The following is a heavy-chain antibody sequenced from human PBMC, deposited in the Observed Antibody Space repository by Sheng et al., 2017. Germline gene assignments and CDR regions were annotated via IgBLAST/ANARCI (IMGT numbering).Heavy chain of an antibody. J-gene: IGHJ1*01. CDR1: GFTFDDYA. CDR3: AKGGYYDSSGYYYLNAEYFQH. Sequence: EVQLVESGGGLVQPGRSLRLSCAASGFTFDDYAMHWVRQAPGKGLEWVSGISWNSGSIGYADSVKGRFTISRDNAKNSLYLQMNSLRAEDTALYYCAKGGYYDSSGYYYLNAEYFQHWGQG. CDR2: ISWNSGSI. D-gene: IGHD3-22*01. V-gene: IGHV3-9*01.